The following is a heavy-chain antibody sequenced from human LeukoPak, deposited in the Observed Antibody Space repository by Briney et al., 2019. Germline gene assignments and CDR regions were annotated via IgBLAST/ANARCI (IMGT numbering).Heavy chain of an antibody. CDR1: GFTFSDYY. Sequence: VGSLRLSCAASGFTFSDYYMSWIRQAPGKGLEWVSYIGSSGSPIYYADSVRGRFTISRDNAKNSLFLQVNSLRAEDTAVYYCARPPTVTTAGYYFGYWGQGTLVTVSS. D-gene: IGHD4-17*01. J-gene: IGHJ4*02. V-gene: IGHV3-11*04. CDR3: ARPPTVTTAGYYFGY. CDR2: IGSSGSPI.